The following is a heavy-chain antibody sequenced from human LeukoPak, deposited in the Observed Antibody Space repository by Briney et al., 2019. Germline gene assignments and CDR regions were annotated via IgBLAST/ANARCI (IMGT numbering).Heavy chain of an antibody. CDR1: GYTFTSYY. CDR3: AREGAYCSSTSCHIQNWFDP. V-gene: IGHV1-46*01. J-gene: IGHJ5*02. D-gene: IGHD2-2*01. Sequence: ASVKVSCKASGYTFTSYYMHWVRQAPGQGLEWMGIINPSVGSTHYAQKFQGRVTMTTDTSTSTAYMELRSLRSDDTAVYYCAREGAYCSSTSCHIQNWFDPWGQGTLVTVSS. CDR2: INPSVGST.